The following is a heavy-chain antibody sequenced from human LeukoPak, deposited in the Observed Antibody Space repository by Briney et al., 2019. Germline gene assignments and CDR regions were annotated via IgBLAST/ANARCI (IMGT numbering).Heavy chain of an antibody. J-gene: IGHJ6*03. V-gene: IGHV1-69*13. CDR2: IIPIFGTA. D-gene: IGHD5-18*01. CDR3: ARGALDTAMVMGPWYYYYYMDV. Sequence: ASVKVSCKASGGTFSSYAISWVRQAPGQGLEWMGGIIPIFGTANYAQKFQGRVTITADESTSTAYMELSSLRSEDTAVYYCARGALDTAMVMGPWYYYYYMDVWGKGTTVTVSS. CDR1: GGTFSSYA.